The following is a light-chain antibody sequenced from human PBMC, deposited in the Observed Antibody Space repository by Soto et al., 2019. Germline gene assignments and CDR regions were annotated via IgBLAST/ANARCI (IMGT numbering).Light chain of an antibody. Sequence: DIQMTQSPSTLSASVGDRVTLTCRASQSINTWLAWYQQKPGRAPKLLIYKASNLESGVPSRFSGSGSGTEFTLTISRLEPEDFAVYYCQQYGSSPETFGQGTKVEIK. J-gene: IGKJ1*01. CDR2: KAS. V-gene: IGKV1-5*03. CDR1: QSINTW. CDR3: QQYGSSPET.